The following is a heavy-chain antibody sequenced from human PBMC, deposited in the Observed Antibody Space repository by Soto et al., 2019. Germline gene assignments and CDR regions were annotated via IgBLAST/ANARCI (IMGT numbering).Heavy chain of an antibody. J-gene: IGHJ4*02. CDR3: ATGVIWIGYFTVDS. V-gene: IGHV1-69*13. CDR1: GGSFGNSA. Sequence: ASVKVSCKASGGSFGNSAINWVRQTPGQGLEWLGGFIPVYRTLNYAQKFQGRVTITADESTGTAYMTLSSLASDDTAVYYCATGVIWIGYFTVDSWGQGTRVTVSS. D-gene: IGHD3-3*01. CDR2: FIPVYRTL.